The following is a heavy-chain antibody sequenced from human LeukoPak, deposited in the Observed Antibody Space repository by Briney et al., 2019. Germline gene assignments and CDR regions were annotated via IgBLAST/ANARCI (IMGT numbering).Heavy chain of an antibody. V-gene: IGHV4-34*01. J-gene: IGHJ4*02. D-gene: IGHD3-22*01. CDR1: GGSFSGYY. CDR3: AGGDWSSGYPYFDY. CDR2: INHSGST. Sequence: SETLSLTCAVYGGSFSGYYWSWIRQPPGKGLEWIGEINHSGSTNYNPSLTSRVTISVDTSKNQFSLKLSSVTAADTAVYYCAGGDWSSGYPYFDYWGQGTLVTVSS.